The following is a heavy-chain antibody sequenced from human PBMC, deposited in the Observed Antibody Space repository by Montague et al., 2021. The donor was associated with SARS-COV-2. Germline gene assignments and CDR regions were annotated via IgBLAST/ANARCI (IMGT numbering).Heavy chain of an antibody. CDR1: GYSISSGYY. CDR3: ARDWAGELRNVFDI. Sequence: SETLSLTCTVSGYSISSGYYWAWIRQPPGKGLEWIGSIYHTGSTYYNPSLKSRVTISMDTSNNQFSLQLHSVPAADTAVYYCARDWAGELRNVFDIWGQGTVVSVSA. V-gene: IGHV4-38-2*02. D-gene: IGHD2-15*01. J-gene: IGHJ3*02. CDR2: IYHTGST.